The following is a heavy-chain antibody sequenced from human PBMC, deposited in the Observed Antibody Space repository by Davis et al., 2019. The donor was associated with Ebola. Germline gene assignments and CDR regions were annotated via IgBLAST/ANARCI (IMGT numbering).Heavy chain of an antibody. CDR1: GGSFSGYY. V-gene: IGHV3-74*01. CDR3: AREPSKQLFNYYYGMDV. J-gene: IGHJ6*02. D-gene: IGHD2-21*01. Sequence: HTSETLSLTCAVYGGSFSGYYWSWIRQPPGKGLVWVSRINSDGSSTSYADSVKGRFTISRDNAKSTLYLQMNSLRAEDTAVYYCAREPSKQLFNYYYGMDVWGQGTTVTVSS. CDR2: INSDGSST.